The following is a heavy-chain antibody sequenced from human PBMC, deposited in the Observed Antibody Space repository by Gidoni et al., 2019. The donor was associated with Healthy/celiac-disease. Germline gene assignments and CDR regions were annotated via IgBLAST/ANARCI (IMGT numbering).Heavy chain of an antibody. CDR3: AREMATRWDPLHYYYGMDV. Sequence: QVQLVQSGAEVTKPGSSVKVSCKASGGTFSSYAISWVRQAPGQGLEWMGGIIPIFGTANYAQKFQGRVTITADESTSTAYMELSSLRSEDTAVYYCAREMATRWDPLHYYYGMDVWGQGTTVTVSS. V-gene: IGHV1-69*01. CDR2: IIPIFGTA. CDR1: GGTFSSYA. J-gene: IGHJ6*02. D-gene: IGHD5-12*01.